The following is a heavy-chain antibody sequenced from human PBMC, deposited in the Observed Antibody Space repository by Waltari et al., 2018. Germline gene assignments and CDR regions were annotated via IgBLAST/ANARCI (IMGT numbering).Heavy chain of an antibody. J-gene: IGHJ4*02. D-gene: IGHD6-13*01. V-gene: IGHV3-74*01. CDR1: ALPFSHSR. Sequence: EVQLVQSGGVLVQPGGSLSPSCAAPALPFSHSRMHWVRQAPGTGLVWVSHIKPGGTYTGYADSVKGRFTISRDDAKNTLYLQMNSLRVEDTAIYYCVGQIATGYWGQGTLVTVSS. CDR2: IKPGGTYT. CDR3: VGQIATGY.